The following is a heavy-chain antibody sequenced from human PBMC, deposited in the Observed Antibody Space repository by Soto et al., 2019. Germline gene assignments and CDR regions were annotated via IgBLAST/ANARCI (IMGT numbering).Heavy chain of an antibody. CDR3: ARDAGYYYGSGSYYTPDYYYYGMDV. D-gene: IGHD3-10*01. CDR2: IIPIFGTA. V-gene: IGHV1-69*01. CDR1: GGTFSSYA. Sequence: QVQLVQSGAEVKKPGSSVKVSCKASGGTFSSYAISWVRQAPGQGLEWMGGIIPIFGTANYAQKFQGRVTITADESTITAYMELSSLRSEDTAVYYCARDAGYYYGSGSYYTPDYYYYGMDVWGQGTTVTVSS. J-gene: IGHJ6*02.